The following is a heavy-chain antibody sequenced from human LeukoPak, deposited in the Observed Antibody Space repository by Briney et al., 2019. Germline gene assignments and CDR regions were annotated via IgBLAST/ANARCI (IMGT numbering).Heavy chain of an antibody. CDR2: ISDRGSPI. J-gene: IGHJ4*02. CDR3: AGQWGVGPSLY. D-gene: IGHD1-26*01. Sequence: GGSLRLSCAASGFNFNTFAMNWVRQAPGKGLEWVAYISDRGSPIYYADSVKGRFTISRDDAENSVLLQMDSLRADDTAVYYCAGQWGVGPSLYWGQGTLVIVSS. V-gene: IGHV3-48*01. CDR1: GFNFNTFA.